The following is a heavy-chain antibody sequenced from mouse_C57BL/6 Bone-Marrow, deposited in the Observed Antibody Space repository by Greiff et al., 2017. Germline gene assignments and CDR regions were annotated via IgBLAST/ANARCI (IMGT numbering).Heavy chain of an antibody. CDR2: IYPSDSET. Sequence: QVQLQQPGAELVRPGSSVKLSCKASGYTFTSYWMDWVKQRPGQGLEWIGNIYPSDSETHYNQQFKDKATLTVDKSSSTAYMQLSSLTSEDSAVYYCAIPLGSSLDYWGQGTTLTVSS. CDR1: GYTFTSYW. J-gene: IGHJ2*01. V-gene: IGHV1-61*01. D-gene: IGHD1-1*01. CDR3: AIPLGSSLDY.